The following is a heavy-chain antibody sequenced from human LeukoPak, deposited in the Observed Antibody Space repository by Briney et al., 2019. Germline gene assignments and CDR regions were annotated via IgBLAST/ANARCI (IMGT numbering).Heavy chain of an antibody. Sequence: GGSLRLSCAASGFTFSSYAMSWVRQAPGKGLEWVSSISSSSSYIYYADSLKGRFTISRDNAKNSLYLQMNSLRAEDTAVYYCAKTMVRGETSRPFDYWGQGTLVTVSS. CDR3: AKTMVRGETSRPFDY. CDR1: GFTFSSYA. D-gene: IGHD3-10*01. CDR2: ISSSSSYI. J-gene: IGHJ4*02. V-gene: IGHV3-21*01.